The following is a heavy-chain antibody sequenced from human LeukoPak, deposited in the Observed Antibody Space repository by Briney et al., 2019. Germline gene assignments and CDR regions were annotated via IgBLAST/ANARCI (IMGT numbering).Heavy chain of an antibody. D-gene: IGHD2-15*01. CDR1: GDSIGGNY. Sequence: SETLSLTCSVSGDSIGGNYWSWMRQPPGKGLEWIGYIYYRGSTKYNPSLKSRVTMSVDTSKNQFSLNLRSVTAADTAVYYCARLLAGCPGGRCRAHFDYWGQGTLVTVSS. J-gene: IGHJ4*02. CDR3: ARLLAGCPGGRCRAHFDY. V-gene: IGHV4-59*01. CDR2: IYYRGST.